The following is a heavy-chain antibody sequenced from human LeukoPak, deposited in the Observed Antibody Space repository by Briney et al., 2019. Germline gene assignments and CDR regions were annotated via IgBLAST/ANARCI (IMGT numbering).Heavy chain of an antibody. CDR3: ARGEDGTGDYRPTYFDS. CDR2: IYHSGST. Sequence: PSQTLSLTCTVSGGSISSGGYYWSWIRQPPGKGLEWIGYIYHSGSTYYNPSLKSRVTISVDRSKNQFSLKLSSVTAADTAVYYCARGEDGTGDYRPTYFDSWGQGTLVTVFS. D-gene: IGHD4-17*01. V-gene: IGHV4-30-2*01. CDR1: GGSISSGGYY. J-gene: IGHJ4*02.